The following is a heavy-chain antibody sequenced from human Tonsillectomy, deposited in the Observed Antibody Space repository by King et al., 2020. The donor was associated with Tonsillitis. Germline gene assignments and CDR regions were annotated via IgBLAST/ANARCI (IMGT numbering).Heavy chain of an antibody. Sequence: QLVQSGAEVKKPGSSVKVSCKASGGTFSSYAISWVRQAPGQGLEWMGGIIPIFGTANYAQKFQGRVTITADESTSTAYMELSSLRSEDTAVYYCARDTSTPGSYYDPDGNYYYCYGMDVWGQGTTVTVSS. J-gene: IGHJ6*02. V-gene: IGHV1-69*01. CDR1: GGTFSSYA. CDR2: IIPIFGTA. CDR3: ARDTSTPGSYYDPDGNYYYCYGMDV. D-gene: IGHD1-26*01.